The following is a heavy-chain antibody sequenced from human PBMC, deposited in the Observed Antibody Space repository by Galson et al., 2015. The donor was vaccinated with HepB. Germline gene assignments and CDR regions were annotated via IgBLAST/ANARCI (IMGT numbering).Heavy chain of an antibody. J-gene: IGHJ6*02. CDR1: GFSISYGYY. Sequence: SETLSLTCTASGFSISYGYYWGWIRQPPGKGLEWIGSIYHTGSTYYNPSLKSRVTISVDTSKNQFSLRVRSVTAADTAVYYCARSYRGGRGQYYYYYGMDVWGQGTTVTVSS. CDR2: IYHTGST. D-gene: IGHD4-11*01. V-gene: IGHV4-38-2*02. CDR3: ARSYRGGRGQYYYYYGMDV.